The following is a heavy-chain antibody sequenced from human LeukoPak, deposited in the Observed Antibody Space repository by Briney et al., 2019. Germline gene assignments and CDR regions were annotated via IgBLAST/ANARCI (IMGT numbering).Heavy chain of an antibody. V-gene: IGHV4-59*01. Sequence: SETLSLTCTVSGGSISSYYWSWIRQPPGKGLEWIGYIYYSGSTNYNPSLKSRVTISVDTSKNQFSLKLSSVTAADTAVYYCARALGYCSGGSCYSDVDDIWGQGTMVTVSS. CDR2: IYYSGST. CDR1: GGSISSYY. J-gene: IGHJ3*02. D-gene: IGHD2-15*01. CDR3: ARALGYCSGGSCYSDVDDI.